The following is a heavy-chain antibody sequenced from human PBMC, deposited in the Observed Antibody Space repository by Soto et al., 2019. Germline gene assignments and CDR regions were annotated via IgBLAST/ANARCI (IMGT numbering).Heavy chain of an antibody. CDR3: ARAPYCTGGSCSSRVPDY. D-gene: IGHD2-15*01. Sequence: EVQLVESGGGLVQPGGSLRLSCAASGFTFSSYWMSWVRQAPGKGLEWVANIKRDGSEIYYVDSVKGRFTISRDNAKDSLYLQMNSLRAEDTAVYYCARAPYCTGGSCSSRVPDYWGQGTLVTVSS. J-gene: IGHJ4*02. CDR2: IKRDGSEI. CDR1: GFTFSSYW. V-gene: IGHV3-7*03.